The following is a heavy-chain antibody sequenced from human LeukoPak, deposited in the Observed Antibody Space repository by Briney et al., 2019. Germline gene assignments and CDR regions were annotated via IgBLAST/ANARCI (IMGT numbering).Heavy chain of an antibody. D-gene: IGHD6-19*01. CDR1: GYTLKSYA. CDR3: ARDPSNTSGWYIYFDY. CDR2: ISTYNGDT. V-gene: IGHV1-18*01. Sequence: SVKVSCKASGYTLKSYAISWVRQAPGQGLEWMGWISTYNGDTNYAQKFQGRVTMTTDTSTSTAYMELRSLRSDDTAVYYCARDPSNTSGWYIYFDYWGQGALVTVSS. J-gene: IGHJ4*02.